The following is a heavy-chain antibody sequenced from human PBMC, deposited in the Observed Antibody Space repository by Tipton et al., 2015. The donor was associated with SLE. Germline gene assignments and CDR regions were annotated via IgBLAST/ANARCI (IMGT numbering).Heavy chain of an antibody. J-gene: IGHJ3*02. D-gene: IGHD2-15*01. V-gene: IGHV4-39*01. CDR3: ARHSGRYCSGGSCYSDAFDI. CDR1: GGSISSSSFY. Sequence: TLSLTCTVSGGSISSSSFYWGWIRPPPGKGLEWIGSIYYSGSTYYNPSLKSRVTISVDTSKNQFSLTLSSVTAADTAVYYCARHSGRYCSGGSCYSDAFDIWGQGTMVTGSS. CDR2: IYYSGST.